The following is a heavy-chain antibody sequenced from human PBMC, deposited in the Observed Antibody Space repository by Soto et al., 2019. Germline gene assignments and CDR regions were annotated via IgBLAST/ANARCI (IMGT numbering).Heavy chain of an antibody. CDR1: GGSLSSYY. Sequence: SETLSLTCTVSGGSLSSYYWSWIRQPPGKGLVWIGYIYYSGSTNYNPSLKSRVTISVDTSKNQFSLKLSSVTAADTAVYYCAINTLNYDFWSGPPTYGMDVWGQGTTVTVSS. V-gene: IGHV4-59*01. D-gene: IGHD3-3*01. CDR3: AINTLNYDFWSGPPTYGMDV. J-gene: IGHJ6*02. CDR2: IYYSGST.